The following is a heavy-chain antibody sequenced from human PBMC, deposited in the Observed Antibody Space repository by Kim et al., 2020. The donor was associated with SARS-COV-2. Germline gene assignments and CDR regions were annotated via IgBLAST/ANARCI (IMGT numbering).Heavy chain of an antibody. Sequence: GESLKISCKGSALSFTNYWVGWVRQLPGTGLELMGIIYPHDSAIRYTPSFQGQVTISADKSINTAYLHWSSLKASDTAMYYCVTSPVLIGVLDHWGQVTLVTVSS. D-gene: IGHD3-3*01. J-gene: IGHJ5*02. CDR3: VTSPVLIGVLDH. CDR1: ALSFTNYW. V-gene: IGHV5-51*01. CDR2: IYPHDSAI.